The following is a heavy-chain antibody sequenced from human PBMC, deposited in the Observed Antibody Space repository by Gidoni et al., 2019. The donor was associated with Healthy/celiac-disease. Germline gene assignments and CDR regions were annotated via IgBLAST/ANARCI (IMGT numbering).Heavy chain of an antibody. D-gene: IGHD6-19*01. V-gene: IGHV3-33*01. CDR3: ARDGGLLSSGLYYFDY. J-gene: IGHJ4*02. CDR2: IWYDGSNK. Sequence: QVQLVESGGGVVQPGRSLRLSCAASGFTFSSYGMHWVRQAPGKGLEWVAVIWYDGSNKYYADSVKGRFTISRDNSKNTLYLQMNSLRAEDTAVYYCARDGGLLSSGLYYFDYWGQGTLVTVSS. CDR1: GFTFSSYG.